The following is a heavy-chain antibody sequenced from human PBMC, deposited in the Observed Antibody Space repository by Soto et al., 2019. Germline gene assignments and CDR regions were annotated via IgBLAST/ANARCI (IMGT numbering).Heavy chain of an antibody. D-gene: IGHD3-22*01. CDR3: ARDYYKYYDSSGYYRSPAY. J-gene: IGHJ4*02. CDR2: ISYDGSDK. CDR1: GFTLSSYA. Sequence: PGGSLRLSCAASGFTLSSYAMHWVRQAPGKGLEWVALISYDGSDKDYADSVKGRFTISRDNSRNTLFLQMNSLRAEDTAVYYCARDYYKYYDSSGYYRSPAYWGQGT. V-gene: IGHV3-30-3*01.